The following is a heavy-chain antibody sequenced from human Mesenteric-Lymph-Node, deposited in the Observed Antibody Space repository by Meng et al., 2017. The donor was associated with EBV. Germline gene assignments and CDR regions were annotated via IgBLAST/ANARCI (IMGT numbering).Heavy chain of an antibody. CDR1: GGFISRSGFY. J-gene: IGHJ4*02. D-gene: IGHD5-12*01. CDR3: AGRGFYTLFDY. Sequence: QLQIQESGPGLVKPSETLSLTCTVSGGFISRSGFYWGWIRQPPGKGLEWIGRVSYSGTTSYNPSLRSRVTISADTSKNQFSLRLTSLTAADTAIYYCAGRGFYTLFDYWGQGTLVTVSS. CDR2: VSYSGTT. V-gene: IGHV4-39*07.